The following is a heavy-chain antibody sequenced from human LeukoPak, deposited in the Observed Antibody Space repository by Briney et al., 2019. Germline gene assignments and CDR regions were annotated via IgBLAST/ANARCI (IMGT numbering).Heavy chain of an antibody. D-gene: IGHD6-6*01. CDR3: ARVKKYMDFDY. CDR1: GYTFTSYA. CDR2: INAGNGNT. Sequence: ASVKVSCKASGYTFTSYAMHWVRQAPGQRLEWMGWINAGNGNTKYSQKFQGRVTITRDTSASTAYMELSSLRSEDTAVYYFARVKKYMDFDYWGQGTLVTVSS. V-gene: IGHV1-3*01. J-gene: IGHJ4*02.